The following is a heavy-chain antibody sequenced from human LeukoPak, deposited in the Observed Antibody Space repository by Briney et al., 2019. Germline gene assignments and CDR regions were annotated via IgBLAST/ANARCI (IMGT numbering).Heavy chain of an antibody. CDR2: IWYDGSNK. CDR3: ARLPYSGSARGAFDI. V-gene: IGHV3-33*01. J-gene: IGHJ3*02. Sequence: GRSLRLSCAASGFTFSSYGMHWVRQAPGKRLEWVAVIWYDGSNKYYADSVKGRFTISRDNSKNTLYLQMNSLRAEDTAVYYCARLPYSGSARGAFDIWGQGTMVTVSS. D-gene: IGHD1-26*01. CDR1: GFTFSSYG.